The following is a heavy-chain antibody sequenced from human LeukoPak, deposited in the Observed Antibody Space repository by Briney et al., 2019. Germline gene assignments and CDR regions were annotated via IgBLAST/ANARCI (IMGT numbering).Heavy chain of an antibody. CDR2: ISSSSSYI. V-gene: IGHV3-21*01. D-gene: IGHD4-23*01. CDR3: AKSGNSGGPFVY. Sequence: GGSLRLSCAASGFTFSSYSMNWVRQAPGKGLEWVSSISSSSSYIYYADSAKGRFTIFRDNSKNTLYLQMNSLRAEDTAVYYCAKSGNSGGPFVYWGQGTLVTVSS. CDR1: GFTFSSYS. J-gene: IGHJ4*02.